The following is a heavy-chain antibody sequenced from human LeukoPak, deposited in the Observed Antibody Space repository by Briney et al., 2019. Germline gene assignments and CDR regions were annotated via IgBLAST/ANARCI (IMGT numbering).Heavy chain of an antibody. V-gene: IGHV4-4*02. CDR1: GDSINSLDL. J-gene: IGHJ4*02. CDR2: MYLSGTT. D-gene: IGHD5-18*01. CDR3: ARGQGSYGDY. Sequence: SETLSLTCTVSGDSINSLDLWSWVRQPPGKGLEWIGEMYLSGTTHSNPSVKSRVTISIDKSKNQFFLNLSSVTAADTAVYYCARGQGSYGDYWGQGTLVIVSS.